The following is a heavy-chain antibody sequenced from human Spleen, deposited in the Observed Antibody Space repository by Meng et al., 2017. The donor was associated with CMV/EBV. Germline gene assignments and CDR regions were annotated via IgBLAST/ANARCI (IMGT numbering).Heavy chain of an antibody. CDR2: INPNSGGT. J-gene: IGHJ6*02. CDR1: GYPFTDYF. D-gene: IGHD3-3*01. V-gene: IGHV1-2*02. CDR3: ARGHAITIFGVAHYGMDV. Sequence: ASVKVSCKASGYPFTDYFMHWVRQAPGQGLEWMGWINPNSGGTNNAQQFQGRVTMTRDTSISTAYMELSRLRSDDTAVYYCARGHAITIFGVAHYGMDVWGQGTTVTVSS.